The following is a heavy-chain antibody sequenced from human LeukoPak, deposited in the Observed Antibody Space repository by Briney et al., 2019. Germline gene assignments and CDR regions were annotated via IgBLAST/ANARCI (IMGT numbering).Heavy chain of an antibody. V-gene: IGHV1-8*01. Sequence: ASVKVSCKAPGYTFTSYDINWVRQATGQGLEWMGWMNPNSGNTGYAQKFQGRVTMTRNTSISTAYMELSSLRSEDTAVYYCARVDRYITMIVEDYWGQGTLVTVSS. CDR1: GYTFTSYD. CDR2: MNPNSGNT. J-gene: IGHJ4*02. D-gene: IGHD3-22*01. CDR3: ARVDRYITMIVEDY.